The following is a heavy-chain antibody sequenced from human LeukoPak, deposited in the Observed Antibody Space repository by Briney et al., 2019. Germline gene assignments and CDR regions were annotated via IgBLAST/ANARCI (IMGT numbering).Heavy chain of an antibody. V-gene: IGHV3-30*02. J-gene: IGHJ6*03. Sequence: PGGSLRLSCAASGFTFISYGMHWVRQAPGKGLEWVAFIRYDGSNKYYADSVKGRFTISRDNSKNTLYLQMNSLRAEDTAVYYCARGLMATTHYYYYYMDVWGKGTTVTISS. D-gene: IGHD5-24*01. CDR1: GFTFISYG. CDR3: ARGLMATTHYYYYYMDV. CDR2: IRYDGSNK.